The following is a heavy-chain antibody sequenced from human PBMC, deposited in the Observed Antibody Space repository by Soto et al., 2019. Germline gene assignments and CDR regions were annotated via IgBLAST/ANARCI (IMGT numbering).Heavy chain of an antibody. CDR3: AKDRRIAARPYYYYGMDV. V-gene: IGHV3-23*01. CDR1: GFTISDYS. CDR2: LSDSGVTT. Sequence: GGSLRLSCAASGFTISDYSMAWVRQAPGEGLEWVSGLSDSGVTTHYADSVKGRFTISRDHSRNTLYLQMNSLRAEDTAVYYCAKDRRIAARPYYYYGMDVWGQGTTVTVSS. D-gene: IGHD6-6*01. J-gene: IGHJ6*02.